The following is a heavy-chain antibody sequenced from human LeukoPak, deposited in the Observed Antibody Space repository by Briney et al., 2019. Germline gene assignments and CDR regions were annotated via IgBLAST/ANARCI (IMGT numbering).Heavy chain of an antibody. CDR1: GGSIRSYY. Sequence: SETLSLTCIVSGGSIRSYYWNWIRQSAGKGLEWIGRIYIGGSTSCNPSLKSRVTMSVDTSKIQFSLNLTSVTAADTAMYYCARGPRMVAMNGYAFDIWGPGTTVIVSS. D-gene: IGHD2-2*01. CDR3: ARGPRMVAMNGYAFDI. J-gene: IGHJ3*02. CDR2: IYIGGST. V-gene: IGHV4-4*07.